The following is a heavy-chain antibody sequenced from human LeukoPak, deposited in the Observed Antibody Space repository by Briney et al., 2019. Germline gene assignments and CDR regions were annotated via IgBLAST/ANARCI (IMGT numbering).Heavy chain of an antibody. CDR1: GYTFTSYD. V-gene: IGHV1-8*01. J-gene: IGHJ3*02. CDR3: ARLQPWYYYDSSGYPADAFDI. CDR2: MNPNSGNT. Sequence: GASVKVSCKASGYTFTSYDINWVRQATGQGLEWMGWMNPNSGNTGYAQKFQGRVTMTRNTSISTAYMELSSLRSEDTAVYYRARLQPWYYYDSSGYPADAFDIWGQGTMVTVSS. D-gene: IGHD3-22*01.